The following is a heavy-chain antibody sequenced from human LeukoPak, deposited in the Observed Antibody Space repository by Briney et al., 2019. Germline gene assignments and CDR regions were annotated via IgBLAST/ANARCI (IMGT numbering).Heavy chain of an antibody. V-gene: IGHV3-23*01. Sequence: GGSLRLSCAASGFTFSGYAMSWVRQAPGKGLEWVSAISGSGGSTYYADSVKGRFTISRDNSKNTLYLQMNSLRAEDTAVYYCAKDSSGWYFYYYYGMDVWGQGTTVTVSS. CDR1: GFTFSGYA. CDR2: ISGSGGST. CDR3: AKDSSGWYFYYYYGMDV. J-gene: IGHJ6*02. D-gene: IGHD6-19*01.